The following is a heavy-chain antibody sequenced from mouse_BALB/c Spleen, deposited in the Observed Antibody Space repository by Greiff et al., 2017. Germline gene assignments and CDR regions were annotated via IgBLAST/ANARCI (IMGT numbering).Heavy chain of an antibody. D-gene: IGHD2-14*01. CDR2: IDPENGDT. CDR3: HRYDGRGAMDY. CDR1: GFNIKDYY. V-gene: IGHV14-4*02. J-gene: IGHJ4*01. Sequence: EVKLVESGAELVRSGASVKLSCTASGFNIKDYYMHWVKQRPEQGLEWIGWIDPENGDTEYAPKFQGKATMTADTSSNTAYLQLSSLTSEDTAVYYCHRYDGRGAMDYWGQGTSVTVSS.